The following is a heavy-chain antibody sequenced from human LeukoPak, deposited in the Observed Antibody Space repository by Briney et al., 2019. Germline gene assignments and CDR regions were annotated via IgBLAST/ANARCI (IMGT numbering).Heavy chain of an antibody. CDR1: GFTFGSYA. J-gene: IGHJ4*02. CDR3: AKESLGYCTNGVCPYYFDY. CDR2: VSDGGGST. D-gene: IGHD2-8*01. V-gene: IGHV3-23*01. Sequence: PGGSLRLSCAASGFTFGSYAMSWVRQAPGKGLQWVSAVSDGGGSTYYADSVKGRFTISRDNSKNTLYLQMNSLRAEDTAVYYCAKESLGYCTNGVCPYYFDYWGQGTLVTVSS.